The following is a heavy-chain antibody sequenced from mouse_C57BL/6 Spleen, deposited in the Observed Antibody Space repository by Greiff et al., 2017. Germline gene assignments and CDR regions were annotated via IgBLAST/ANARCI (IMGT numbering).Heavy chain of an antibody. D-gene: IGHD1-1*01. Sequence: QVQLQQPGAELVKPGASVKLSCKASGYTFTSYWMHWVKQRPGQGLEWIGMIHPNSGSTNYNEKFKSKATLTVDKSSSTAYMQLSSLTSEDSAVYYCARVGGGDYYQDYWGQGTTLTVSS. CDR1: GYTFTSYW. V-gene: IGHV1-64*01. CDR2: IHPNSGST. J-gene: IGHJ2*01. CDR3: ARVGGGDYYQDY.